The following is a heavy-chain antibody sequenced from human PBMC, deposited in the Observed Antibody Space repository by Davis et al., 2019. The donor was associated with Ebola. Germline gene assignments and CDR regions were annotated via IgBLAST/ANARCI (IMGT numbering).Heavy chain of an antibody. D-gene: IGHD6-6*01. CDR1: GGSISSGDYY. V-gene: IGHV4-30-4*01. J-gene: IGHJ3*02. Sequence: PSETLSLTCTVSGGSISSGDYYWSWIRQPPGKGLEWIGYIYYSGSTYYNPSLKSRVTISVDTSKNQFSLKLSSVTAADTAVYYCAREYSSSSDAFDIWGQGTMVTVSS. CDR2: IYYSGST. CDR3: AREYSSSSDAFDI.